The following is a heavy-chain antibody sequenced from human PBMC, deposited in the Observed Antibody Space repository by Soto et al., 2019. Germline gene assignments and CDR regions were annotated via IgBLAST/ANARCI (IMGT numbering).Heavy chain of an antibody. J-gene: IGHJ4*02. CDR2: ISGSGGST. CDR1: GFTFSRYA. D-gene: IGHD3-22*01. Sequence: PGGSLRLACAASGFTFSRYAVSWVRQAPGKGLEWVSAISGSGGSTYFRDTVRGRFTISRDNSKNTLYLQMDSLRAEDTAVYYCAKDSISSDGGYYLYYSDSWGQGTLVTVSS. CDR3: AKDSISSDGGYYLYYSDS. V-gene: IGHV3-23*01.